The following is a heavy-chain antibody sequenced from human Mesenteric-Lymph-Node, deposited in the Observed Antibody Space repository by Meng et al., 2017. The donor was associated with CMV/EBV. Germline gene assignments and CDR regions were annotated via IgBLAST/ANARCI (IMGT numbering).Heavy chain of an antibody. D-gene: IGHD2-2*01. CDR3: AKGLAVVVSAQDWFDP. V-gene: IGHV3-23*01. CDR1: GFTFSSFA. Sequence: GESLKISCAASGFTFSSFAMIWVRQTPGKGLEWVSLIYDGGSGGTTHYADSVKGRFTISRDNSKNTLYLQMSSLRAEDTAVYYCAKGLAVVVSAQDWFDPWGQGTLVTVSS. J-gene: IGHJ5*02. CDR2: IYDGGSGGTT.